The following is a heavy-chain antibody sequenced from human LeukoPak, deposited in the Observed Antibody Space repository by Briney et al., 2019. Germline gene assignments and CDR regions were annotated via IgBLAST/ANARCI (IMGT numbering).Heavy chain of an antibody. V-gene: IGHV4-39*07. D-gene: IGHD4-17*01. CDR2: IYYTGST. CDR3: ARTPIDYGDYTYYFDY. CDR1: GDSISSSSYY. J-gene: IGHJ4*02. Sequence: PSETLSLTCTVSGDSISSSSYYWGWIRQPPGKGLEWIGNIYYTGSTYYNPSLKSRVTISVDTSKNQFSLKLSSVTAADTAVYYCARTPIDYGDYTYYFDYWGQGTLVTVSS.